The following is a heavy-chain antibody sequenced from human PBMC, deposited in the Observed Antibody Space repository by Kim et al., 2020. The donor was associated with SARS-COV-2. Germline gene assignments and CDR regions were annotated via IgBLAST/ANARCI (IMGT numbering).Heavy chain of an antibody. CDR3: ARAASRLAPGGGY. V-gene: IGHV1-2*02. Sequence: YAQKFQGRVTMTRDTSISTAYMELSRLRSDDTAVYYCARAASRLAPGGGYWGQGTLVTVSS. J-gene: IGHJ4*02. D-gene: IGHD1-26*01.